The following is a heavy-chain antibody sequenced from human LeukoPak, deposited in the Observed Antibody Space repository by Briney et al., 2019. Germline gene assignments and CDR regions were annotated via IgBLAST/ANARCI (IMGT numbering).Heavy chain of an antibody. V-gene: IGHV1-2*02. D-gene: IGHD2-2*01. Sequence: GASVKVSCKASGYTFTGYYMHWVRQAPGQGLEWMGWIKPNSGGTKYAQKFQGRVTMTRDTSISTAYMELSSLRSDDTAVYFCARDYCSGTSCFDYWGQGTLVTVSS. J-gene: IGHJ4*02. CDR2: IKPNSGGT. CDR1: GYTFTGYY. CDR3: ARDYCSGTSCFDY.